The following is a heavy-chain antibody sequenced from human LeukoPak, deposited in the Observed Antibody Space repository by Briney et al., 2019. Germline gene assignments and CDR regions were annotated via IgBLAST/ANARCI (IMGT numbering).Heavy chain of an antibody. J-gene: IGHJ4*02. CDR2: IKEDGSDK. V-gene: IGHV3-7*01. D-gene: IGHD3-10*01. CDR1: GFTFSSYW. CDR3: ARAKEDYYGSGRYSTYD. Sequence: GGSLRLSCAVSGFTFSSYWMSWVRQAPGKGLEWVANIKEDGSDKYYVDSVKGRFTISRDNAKNSLYLQMHSLRVEDTAVYYCARAKEDYYGSGRYSTYDRGQGTLVTVSS.